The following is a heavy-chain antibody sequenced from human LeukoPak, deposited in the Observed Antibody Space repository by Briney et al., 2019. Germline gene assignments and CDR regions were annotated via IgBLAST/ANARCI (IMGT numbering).Heavy chain of an antibody. CDR3: ARPTMVRGVIPYY. CDR1: GYTFTGYY. V-gene: IGHV1-2*02. CDR2: INPNSGGT. J-gene: IGHJ4*02. D-gene: IGHD3-10*01. Sequence: ASVKVSCKASGYTFTGYYMHWVRQAPGQGLEWMGWINPNSGGTNYAQKFQGRVTMTRDTSISTAYMELSRLRSDDTAVYYCARPTMVRGVIPYYWGQGTLVTVSS.